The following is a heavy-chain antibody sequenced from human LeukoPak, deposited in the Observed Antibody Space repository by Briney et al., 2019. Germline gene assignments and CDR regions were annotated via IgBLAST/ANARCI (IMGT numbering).Heavy chain of an antibody. D-gene: IGHD6-19*01. CDR2: IYSGGST. Sequence: GGSLRLSCAASGFTVSSNYRSWVRQAPGKGLQWVSVIYSGGSTYYADSVKGRFTISRDDSKNTLYLQMNSLRAEDTAVYYCARGTESSGWYVGAFDIWGQGTMVTVSS. J-gene: IGHJ3*02. CDR3: ARGTESSGWYVGAFDI. CDR1: GFTVSSNY. V-gene: IGHV3-53*01.